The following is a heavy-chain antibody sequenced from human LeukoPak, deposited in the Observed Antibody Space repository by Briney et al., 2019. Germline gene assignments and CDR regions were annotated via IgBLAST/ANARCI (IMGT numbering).Heavy chain of an antibody. CDR1: GGSISSYY. D-gene: IGHD6-19*01. CDR3: ARENVNSSGWYPFYYMDV. CDR2: IYTSGST. V-gene: IGHV4-4*07. J-gene: IGHJ6*03. Sequence: PSETLSLTCTVSGGSISSYYWSWIRQPAGKGLEWIGRIYTSGSTNYNPSLKSRVTMSVDTSKNQFSLKLSSVTAADTAAYYCARENVNSSGWYPFYYMDVWGKGTTVTVSS.